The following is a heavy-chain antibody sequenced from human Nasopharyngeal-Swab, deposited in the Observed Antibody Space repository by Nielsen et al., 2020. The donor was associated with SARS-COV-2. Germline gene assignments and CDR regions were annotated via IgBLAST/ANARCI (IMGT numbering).Heavy chain of an antibody. D-gene: IGHD6-13*01. Sequence: GESLKISCAASGFTFSSYAMHWVRQAPGKGPEWVAVILYDGSNKYYADSVKGRFTISRDNSKNTLYLQMNSLRAEDTAVYYCARDPSSSWLYDAFDIWGQGTMVTVSS. J-gene: IGHJ3*02. CDR3: ARDPSSSWLYDAFDI. V-gene: IGHV3-30-3*01. CDR1: GFTFSSYA. CDR2: ILYDGSNK.